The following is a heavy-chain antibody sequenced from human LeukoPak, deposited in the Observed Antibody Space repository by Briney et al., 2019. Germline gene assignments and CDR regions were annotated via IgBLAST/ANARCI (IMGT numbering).Heavy chain of an antibody. Sequence: GGSLRLSCAASGFTFSRYWMSWVRQAPGKGLEWVANIKQDGSEKYYVDSVKGRFTISSDNAKNSLYLQMNSLRAEDTAVYYCASVPWTGLRFLEWLFFDYWGQGTLVTVSS. CDR1: GFTFSRYW. J-gene: IGHJ4*02. CDR3: ASVPWTGLRFLEWLFFDY. V-gene: IGHV3-7*01. D-gene: IGHD3-3*01. CDR2: IKQDGSEK.